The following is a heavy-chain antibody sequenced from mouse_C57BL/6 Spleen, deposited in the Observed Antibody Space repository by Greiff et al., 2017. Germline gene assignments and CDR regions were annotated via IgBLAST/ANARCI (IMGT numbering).Heavy chain of an antibody. D-gene: IGHD4-1*01. CDR2: IYPGSGST. J-gene: IGHJ2*01. CDR3: ARAGGWDPFYYFDY. Sequence: QVQLQQSGAELVKPGASVKMSCTASGYTFTSYWITWVKQRPGQGLEWIGDIYPGSGSTNYNEKFKSKATLTVDTSSDTAYMQLSSLTSEDSAVYYCARAGGWDPFYYFDYWGQGTTLTVSS. V-gene: IGHV1-55*01. CDR1: GYTFTSYW.